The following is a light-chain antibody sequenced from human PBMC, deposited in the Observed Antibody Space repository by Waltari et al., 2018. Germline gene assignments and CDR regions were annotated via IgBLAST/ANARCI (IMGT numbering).Light chain of an antibody. CDR3: QSPSTSGSYHWL. CDR2: KDT. J-gene: IGLJ3*02. Sequence: SYELTQPPSVAVSPGQTVRITCSGSTLSTEYTYWYQQKPGQAPILLIYKDTKRPSGIPERFSGSTSGTTVTLTITGVQAEDEAAYYCQSPSTSGSYHWLFGGGTKVTVL. CDR1: TLSTEY. V-gene: IGLV3-25*03.